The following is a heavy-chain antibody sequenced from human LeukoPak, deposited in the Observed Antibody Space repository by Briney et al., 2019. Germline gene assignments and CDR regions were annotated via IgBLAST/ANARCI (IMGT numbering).Heavy chain of an antibody. CDR1: GDTFSSYA. J-gene: IGHJ3*02. V-gene: IGHV1-69*13. Sequence: SVKVSCKASGDTFSSYAISWVRQAPGQGLEWMGGIISICGTANYAQKFQGRVTITADESTSTAYMELSSLRSEDTAVYYCARGTYCGGDCYPPNDAFDIWGQETMVTVSS. CDR2: IISICGTA. CDR3: ARGTYCGGDCYPPNDAFDI. D-gene: IGHD2-21*02.